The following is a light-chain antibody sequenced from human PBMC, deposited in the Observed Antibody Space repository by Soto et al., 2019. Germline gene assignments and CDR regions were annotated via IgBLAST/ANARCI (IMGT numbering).Light chain of an antibody. J-gene: IGKJ1*01. V-gene: IGKV3-20*01. CDR3: QQYGSSPEWT. Sequence: GERATLSCRASQSVSSSYLAWYQQKPGQAPRLLIYGASSRATGIPDRFSGSGSGTDFTLTISRLEPEDFAVYYCQQYGSSPEWTFGQGSKVDIK. CDR1: QSVSSSY. CDR2: GAS.